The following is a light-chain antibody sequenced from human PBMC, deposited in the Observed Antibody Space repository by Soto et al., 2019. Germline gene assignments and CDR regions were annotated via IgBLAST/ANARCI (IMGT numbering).Light chain of an antibody. CDR3: QKYVSSPRT. CDR1: QSVSSSY. Sequence: EIVLTQSPGTLSLSPGERATLSCRASQSVSSSYLAWYQQKPGQAPRLLIYGASSRATGIPDRFSGSGSGTDFTLPISRLEPEDFAVYYCQKYVSSPRTFGKGPKV. V-gene: IGKV3-20*01. J-gene: IGKJ1*01. CDR2: GAS.